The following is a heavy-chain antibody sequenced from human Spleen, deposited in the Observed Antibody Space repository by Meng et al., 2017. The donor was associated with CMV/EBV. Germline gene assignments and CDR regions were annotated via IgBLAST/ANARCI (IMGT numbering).Heavy chain of an antibody. D-gene: IGHD1-14*01. CDR2: IIPILGIS. J-gene: IGHJ5*02. CDR3: AREGGRPGWFDP. CDR1: GGTFRNYA. Sequence: SVKVSCKASGGTFRNYAISWVRQAPGQGLEWMGGIIPILGISNNAEKFQGRVRITADKSTSTAYMELSSLRSDDTAVYYCAREGGRPGWFDPWGQGTLVTVSS. V-gene: IGHV1-69*10.